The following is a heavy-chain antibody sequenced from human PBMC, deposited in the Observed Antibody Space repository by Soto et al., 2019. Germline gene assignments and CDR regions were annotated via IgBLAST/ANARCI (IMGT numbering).Heavy chain of an antibody. Sequence: QVQLQESGPGLVKPSETLSLTCTVSGGSVSSGSYYWSWIRQPPGKGLEWIGYIYYSGSTNYNPSLKSRVTISVDTSKNQFSLKLSSVTAADTAVYYCAREEYCISTSCLRGFDYWGQGTLVTVSS. J-gene: IGHJ4*02. D-gene: IGHD2-2*01. CDR3: AREEYCISTSCLRGFDY. CDR1: GGSVSSGSYY. CDR2: IYYSGST. V-gene: IGHV4-61*01.